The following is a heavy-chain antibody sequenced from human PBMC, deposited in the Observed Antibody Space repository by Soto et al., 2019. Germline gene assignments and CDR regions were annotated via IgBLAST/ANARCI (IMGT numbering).Heavy chain of an antibody. D-gene: IGHD1-1*01. V-gene: IGHV1-18*01. CDR2: ISAYNGNT. CDR3: ARTENVATISDNWFDP. CDR1: GGTFSSYA. Sequence: ASVKVSCKASGGTFSSYAISWVRQAPGQGLEWMGWISAYNGNTNYAQKLQGRVTMTTDTSTSTGYMELRSLRSDDTAVYYCARTENVATISDNWFDPWGQGTLVTVSS. J-gene: IGHJ5*02.